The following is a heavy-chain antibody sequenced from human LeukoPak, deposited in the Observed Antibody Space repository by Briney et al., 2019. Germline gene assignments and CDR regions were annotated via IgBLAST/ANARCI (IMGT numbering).Heavy chain of an antibody. CDR1: GFTFSSYA. CDR2: ISYDGSNK. Sequence: GGSLRLSCAASGFTFSSYAMHWVRQAPGKGLEWAAVISYDGSNKYYADSVKGRFTISRDNSKNTLYLQMNSLRVEDSAVYYCATERPDSRVLDYWGQGLVVTVSS. V-gene: IGHV3-30*14. CDR3: ATERPDSRVLDY. J-gene: IGHJ4*02. D-gene: IGHD3-10*01.